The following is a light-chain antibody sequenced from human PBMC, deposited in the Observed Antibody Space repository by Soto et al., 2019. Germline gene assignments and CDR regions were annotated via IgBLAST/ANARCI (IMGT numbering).Light chain of an antibody. J-gene: IGKJ2*01. Sequence: DVVMTQSPLSLPVTLGQPASISCRSSQSLVYIDGNTYLNWFQQRPGQSPRRLIYKVSNRDSGVPDRFSGSGSGTHFTLKISRVGAEDVGVYYCMQGTHWYTFGQGTKLEIK. CDR2: KVS. V-gene: IGKV2-30*01. CDR1: QSLVYIDGNTY. CDR3: MQGTHWYT.